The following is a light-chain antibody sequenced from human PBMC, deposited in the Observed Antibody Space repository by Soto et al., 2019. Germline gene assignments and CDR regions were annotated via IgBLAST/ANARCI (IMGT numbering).Light chain of an antibody. J-gene: IGLJ2*01. V-gene: IGLV2-18*02. CDR2: EVT. CDR3: SSFTSSSTLV. Sequence: HSVLTQPPSVSGSPGQSVTISCTGTNSDVGSYNRVSWYQQPPGTAPKLMIYEVTYRPSGVPDRFSGSKSGNTASLTISGLQAEDEADYYCSSFTSSSTLVFGGGTKLTVL. CDR1: NSDVGSYNR.